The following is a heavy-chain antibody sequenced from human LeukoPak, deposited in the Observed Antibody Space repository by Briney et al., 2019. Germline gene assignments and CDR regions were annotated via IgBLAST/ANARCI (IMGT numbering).Heavy chain of an antibody. V-gene: IGHV1-18*01. J-gene: IGHJ4*02. CDR3: ARGHTTGGAFDY. CDR2: ISAYNGNT. CDR1: GYTFTSYG. Sequence: ASAKASCKASGYTFTSYGISWVRQAPGQGLEWMGWISAYNGNTNYAQKLQGRVTMTTDTSTSTAYMELRSLRSDDTAVYYCARGHTTGGAFDYWGQGTLVTVSS. D-gene: IGHD4-17*01.